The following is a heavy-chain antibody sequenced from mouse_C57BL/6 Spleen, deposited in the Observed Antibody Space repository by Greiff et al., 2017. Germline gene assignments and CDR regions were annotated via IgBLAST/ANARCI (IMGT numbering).Heavy chain of an antibody. V-gene: IGHV1-69*01. CDR2: IDPSDSYT. D-gene: IGHD2-4*01. CDR1: GYTFTSYW. J-gene: IGHJ3*01. Sequence: VQLQQPGAELVMPGASVKLSCKASGYTFTSYWMHWVKQRPGQGLEWIGEIDPSDSYTNYNQKFKGKSTLTVDKSSSTAYMQLSSLTSEDSAVYYCANYDVRVGCAYWGQGTLVTVSA. CDR3: ANYDVRVGCAY.